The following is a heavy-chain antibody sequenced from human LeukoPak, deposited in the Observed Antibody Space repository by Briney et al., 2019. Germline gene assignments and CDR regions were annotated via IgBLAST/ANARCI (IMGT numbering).Heavy chain of an antibody. D-gene: IGHD1-1*01. CDR3: ARDPTLGHPVYFDL. Sequence: SGGSLRLSCAASGFAYNNYVIHWIRQAPGKGLEWVAVIAHDHSQIYYADSVQGRFTISRDNSMSMLYLQMNSLRVEDTAVYFCARDPTLGHPVYFDLWGQGTLVTVSS. CDR1: GFAYNNYV. CDR2: IAHDHSQI. J-gene: IGHJ4*02. V-gene: IGHV3-30*04.